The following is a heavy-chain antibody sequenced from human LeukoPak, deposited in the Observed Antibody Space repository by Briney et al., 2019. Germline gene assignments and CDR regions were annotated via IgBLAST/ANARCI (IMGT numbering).Heavy chain of an antibody. V-gene: IGHV3-53*01. CDR2: IYSGGST. CDR1: GFTVSSNY. J-gene: IGHJ3*02. D-gene: IGHD3-22*01. Sequence: GRSLRLSCAASGFTVSSNYMSWVRQAPGKGLEWVSVIYSGGSTYYADSVKGRFTISRDNSKNTLYLQMNSLRAEDTAVYYCARDLPYYYDSSGYGAFDIWGQGTMVTVSS. CDR3: ARDLPYYYDSSGYGAFDI.